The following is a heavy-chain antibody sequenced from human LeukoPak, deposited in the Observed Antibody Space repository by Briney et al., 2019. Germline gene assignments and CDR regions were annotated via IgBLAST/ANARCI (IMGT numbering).Heavy chain of an antibody. CDR1: GGSFSGYY. J-gene: IGHJ4*02. Sequence: SETLSLTCAVYGGSFSGYYWSWIRQPPGKGLEWIGEINHSGSTNYNPSLKSRVTISVDTSKNQFSLKLSSVTAADTAVYYCTRARRWLQYLDYWGQGTLVTVSS. CDR3: TRARRWLQYLDY. V-gene: IGHV4-34*01. CDR2: INHSGST. D-gene: IGHD5-24*01.